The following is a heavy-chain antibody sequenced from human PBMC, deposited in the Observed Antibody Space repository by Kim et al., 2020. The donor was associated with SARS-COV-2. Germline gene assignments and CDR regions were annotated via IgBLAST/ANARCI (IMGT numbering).Heavy chain of an antibody. CDR3: ARRSPPRAFDI. V-gene: IGHV3-21*01. D-gene: IGHD6-6*01. J-gene: IGHJ3*02. CDR2: K. Sequence: KSYADSVKGRFTISRDNAKNSLYLQMISLRAEDTAVYYCARRSPPRAFDIWGQGTMVTVSS.